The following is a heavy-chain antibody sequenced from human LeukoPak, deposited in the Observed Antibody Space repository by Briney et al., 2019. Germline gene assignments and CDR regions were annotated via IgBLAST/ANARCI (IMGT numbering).Heavy chain of an antibody. Sequence: PSETLSLTCAVYGGSFSGYYWSWIRQPPGKGLEWIGEINQSGSTNYNPSLKSRVTISVDTYKNQFSLKLSSVTAADTAVYYCARCLVVPRYYYYYMDVWGKGTTVTVSS. V-gene: IGHV4-34*01. J-gene: IGHJ6*03. CDR3: ARCLVVPRYYYYYMDV. D-gene: IGHD2-2*01. CDR1: GGSFSGYY. CDR2: INQSGST.